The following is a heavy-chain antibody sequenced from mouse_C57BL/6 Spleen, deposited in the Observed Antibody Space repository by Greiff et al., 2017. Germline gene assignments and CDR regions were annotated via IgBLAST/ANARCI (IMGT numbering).Heavy chain of an antibody. CDR2: INPNNGGT. V-gene: IGHV1-22*01. Sequence: EVQLQQSGPELVKPGASVKMSCKASGYTFTDYNMHWVKQSHGKSLEWIGYINPNNGGTSYNQKFKGKATLTVNKSSSTAYMELRSLTSEDSAVYYCARDTTVVATHCYWYFGGWGTGTTVTVAS. J-gene: IGHJ1*03. CDR3: ARDTTVVATHCYWYFGG. CDR1: GYTFTDYN. D-gene: IGHD1-1*01.